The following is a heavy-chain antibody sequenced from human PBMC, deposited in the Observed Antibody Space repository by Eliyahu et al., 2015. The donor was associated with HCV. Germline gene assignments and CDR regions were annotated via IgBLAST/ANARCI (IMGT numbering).Heavy chain of an antibody. D-gene: IGHD3-9*01. J-gene: IGHJ4*02. Sequence: QVQLVQSGAEVKKPGSSVKVSCKASGGTFSSYAISWVRQAPGQGLEWMGGDTPLSLVQQTTHRSSRAESRLPRTNPRAQPTMELSSLRSEDTAVYYCAREPDLRYFDWLPRSYYFDYWGQGTLVTVSS. CDR2: DTPLSLVQ. CDR3: AREPDLRYFDWLPRSYYFDY. V-gene: IGHV1-69*01. CDR1: GGTFSSYA.